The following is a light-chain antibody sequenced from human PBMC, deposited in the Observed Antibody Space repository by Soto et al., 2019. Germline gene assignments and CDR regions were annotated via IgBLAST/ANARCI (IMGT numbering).Light chain of an antibody. J-gene: IGLJ1*01. CDR1: SSDVGAYKY. Sequence: QSALTQPRSVSGSPGQSVTISCTGTSSDVGAYKYVSWYQQHPGKAPKVMIYDVTKRPSGVPDRFSGSKSGNTASLTISGLQAEDEADYYCCSHAGSYTYVFGTGTKVTVL. CDR2: DVT. CDR3: CSHAGSYTYV. V-gene: IGLV2-11*01.